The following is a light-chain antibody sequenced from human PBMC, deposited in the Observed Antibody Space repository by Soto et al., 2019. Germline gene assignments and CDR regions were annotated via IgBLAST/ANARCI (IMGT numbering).Light chain of an antibody. Sequence: DIVMTQSPDSLAVALGERASLNCKSSQSVLYSLNNRNHLAWYQKKPGQPPRLLVYWASTRESGVPDRFSGSGSGTDFSLTISSLQAEDVAFYYCQQYYRRPLSFGGGTRVEIK. V-gene: IGKV4-1*01. CDR2: WAS. CDR1: QSVLYSLNNRNH. J-gene: IGKJ4*01. CDR3: QQYYRRPLS.